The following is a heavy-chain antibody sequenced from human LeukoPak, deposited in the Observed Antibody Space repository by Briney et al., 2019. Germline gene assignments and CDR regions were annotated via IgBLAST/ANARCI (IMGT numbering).Heavy chain of an antibody. CDR1: GFTFNSYA. Sequence: GGSLRLSCAASGFTFNSYAMSWVPQAPGKGLEWVSGISYGGTSTYNADSVKGRFTISRHNSKNTLYLQMNSLRAEDTAVYYCAKHLEYINRHTDYWGQGTLVTVSS. D-gene: IGHD1-1*01. CDR2: ISYGGTST. CDR3: AKHLEYINRHTDY. J-gene: IGHJ4*02. V-gene: IGHV3-23*01.